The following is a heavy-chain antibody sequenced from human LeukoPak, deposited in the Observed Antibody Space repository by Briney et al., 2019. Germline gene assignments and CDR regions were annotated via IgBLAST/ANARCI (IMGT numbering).Heavy chain of an antibody. CDR1: GGTFSSYA. CDR3: ARDCHDYVWGSYLNWFDP. J-gene: IGHJ5*02. V-gene: IGHV1-69*05. Sequence: SVKVSCKASGGTFSSYAISWVRQAPGQGLEWMGGIIPIFGTANYAQKFQGRATITTDESTSTAYMELSSLRPEDTAVYYCARDCHDYVWGSYLNWFDPWGQGTLVTVSS. CDR2: IIPIFGTA. D-gene: IGHD3-16*02.